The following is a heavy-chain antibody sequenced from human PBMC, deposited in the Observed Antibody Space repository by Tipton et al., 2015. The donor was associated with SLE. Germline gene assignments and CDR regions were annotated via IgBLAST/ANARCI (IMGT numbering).Heavy chain of an antibody. CDR2: IYYMGTT. CDR3: ARLDTIFGVLN. CDR1: GGSISSRSYY. V-gene: IGHV4-39*07. D-gene: IGHD3-3*01. J-gene: IGHJ6*02. Sequence: TLSLTCTVSGGSISSRSYYWGWIRQPPGKGLEYIGSIYYMGTTYYNPSPKSRITISADTSKNQFSLKLTSATAADTAVYYCARLDTIFGVLNWGQGTTVTVSS.